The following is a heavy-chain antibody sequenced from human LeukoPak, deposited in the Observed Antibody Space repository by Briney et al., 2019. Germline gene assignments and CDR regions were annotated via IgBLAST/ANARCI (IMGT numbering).Heavy chain of an antibody. CDR2: IYYSGST. D-gene: IGHD3-3*01. J-gene: IGHJ4*02. V-gene: IGHV4-39*01. Sequence: SETLSLTCPVSGGSISSSIYYWGWIRQPPEKGLEWIGTIYYSGSTYYNPSLKSRVTISVDTSKNQFSLKLNSVTAADTAVYYCARQTSDYSYYFDHWGQGTLVTVSS. CDR3: ARQTSDYSYYFDH. CDR1: GGSISSSIYY.